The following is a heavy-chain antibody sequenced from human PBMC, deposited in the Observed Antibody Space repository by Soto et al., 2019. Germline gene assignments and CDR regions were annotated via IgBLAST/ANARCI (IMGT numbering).Heavy chain of an antibody. CDR3: AKDQGIAVAVFDY. CDR1: GGSVTSGSYY. CDR2: IYNSGST. V-gene: IGHV4-61*01. Sequence: PSETLSLTCTVSGGSVTSGSYYWSWIRQPPGKGLEWIGYIYNSGSTNYNPSLKSRVTISVDTSKRQISLKLSPVTAADTAVYYCAKDQGIAVAVFDYWGQGTLVTVSS. J-gene: IGHJ4*02. D-gene: IGHD6-19*01.